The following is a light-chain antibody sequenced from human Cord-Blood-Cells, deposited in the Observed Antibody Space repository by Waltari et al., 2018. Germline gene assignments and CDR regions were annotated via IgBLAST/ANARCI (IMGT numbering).Light chain of an antibody. CDR1: QSISSW. J-gene: IGKJ4*01. Sequence: DIQMTQSPSTLSASVGDRVTITCRASQSISSWLAWYQQKPGKAPKLLFYKASSLERGVPSRFSGSGSGTELTLTITSLQPDDFATYYCQQYNSFPLTFGGGTKVEI. V-gene: IGKV1-5*03. CDR2: KAS. CDR3: QQYNSFPLT.